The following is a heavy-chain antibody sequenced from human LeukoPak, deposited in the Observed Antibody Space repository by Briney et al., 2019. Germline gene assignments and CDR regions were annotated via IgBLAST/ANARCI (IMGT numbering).Heavy chain of an antibody. CDR3: ARNFRLQRSLDRESSSTYDY. Sequence: PSETLSLTCAVYGASFSDFYWSWLRQPPGKGLDWIGEISHTGSNNYNPSVRNRVTISLESSSNQFSLQLTAVTRADTAVYYGARNFRLQRSLDRESSSTYDYCGRGTVVTVSS. D-gene: IGHD5-24*01. V-gene: IGHV4-34*01. CDR1: GASFSDFY. J-gene: IGHJ4*02. CDR2: ISHTGSN.